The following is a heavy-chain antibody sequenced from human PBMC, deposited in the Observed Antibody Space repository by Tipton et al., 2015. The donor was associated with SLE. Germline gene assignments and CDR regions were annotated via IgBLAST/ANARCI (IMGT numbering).Heavy chain of an antibody. D-gene: IGHD4-11*01. CDR1: GFTFSSYG. J-gene: IGHJ4*02. Sequence: GSLRLSCAASGFTFSSYGMHWVRQAPGKGLEWLTFIQNDGSNKYYADSVKGRFSISRDISKSTVYLQMNSLRPDDTAVYYCAKDNHDYPFDYWGQGTQVTVSS. V-gene: IGHV3-30*02. CDR2: IQNDGSNK. CDR3: AKDNHDYPFDY.